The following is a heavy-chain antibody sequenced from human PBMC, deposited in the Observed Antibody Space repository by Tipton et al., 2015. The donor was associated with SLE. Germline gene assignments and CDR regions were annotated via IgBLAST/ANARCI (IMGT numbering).Heavy chain of an antibody. CDR2: INQSGST. V-gene: IGHV4-39*07. CDR1: GGSLSSGGYF. Sequence: TLSLTCTVSGGSLSSGGYFWAWIRQTPGKGLEWIGEINQSGSTNYNPSLKARVAISLDASKNQFSLKLSSVTAADTAVYYCARDEYRYDATGYHLLGHFDFWGQGTLVTVSS. D-gene: IGHD3-22*01. CDR3: ARDEYRYDATGYHLLGHFDF. J-gene: IGHJ4*02.